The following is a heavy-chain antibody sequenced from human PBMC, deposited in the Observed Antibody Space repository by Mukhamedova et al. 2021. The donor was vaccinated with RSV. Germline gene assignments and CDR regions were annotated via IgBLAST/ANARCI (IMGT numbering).Heavy chain of an antibody. V-gene: IGHV1-69*01. D-gene: IGHD6-6*01. Sequence: GGIIPIFGTANYAQKFQGRVTITADESTSTAYMELSSLRSEDTAVYYCSSEPHYSSSPGSFDYWGQGTLVTVSS. CDR3: SSEPHYSSSPGSFDY. J-gene: IGHJ4*02. CDR2: IIPIFGTA.